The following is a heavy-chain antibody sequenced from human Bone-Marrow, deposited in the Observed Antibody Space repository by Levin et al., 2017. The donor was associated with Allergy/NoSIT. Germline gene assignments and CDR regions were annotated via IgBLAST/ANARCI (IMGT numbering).Heavy chain of an antibody. D-gene: IGHD3-10*01. Sequence: SCAASGFTFTNYAMTWVRQSPGQGLEWVSAITGSGDNTHYADSVKGRFTISRDNSQNTLFLQMNSLRADDTAIYYCAKGLYGSGTYDYWGQGTRVTVSS. J-gene: IGHJ4*02. V-gene: IGHV3-23*01. CDR1: GFTFTNYA. CDR3: AKGLYGSGTYDY. CDR2: ITGSGDNT.